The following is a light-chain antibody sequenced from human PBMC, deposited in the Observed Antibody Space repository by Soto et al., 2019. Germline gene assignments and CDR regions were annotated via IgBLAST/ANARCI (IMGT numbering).Light chain of an antibody. CDR1: TSDVAYYDL. V-gene: IGLV2-23*02. Sequence: QSALTQPASVSGSPGQSITISCAGTTSDVAYYDLVSWYQQHPGRAPKLLIYEVDKRPSGISVRFSGSKSGATASLTISGLLPEDEAVYFCCTYAGHVPKFGVWTKVTVL. J-gene: IGLJ2*01. CDR2: EVD. CDR3: CTYAGHVPK.